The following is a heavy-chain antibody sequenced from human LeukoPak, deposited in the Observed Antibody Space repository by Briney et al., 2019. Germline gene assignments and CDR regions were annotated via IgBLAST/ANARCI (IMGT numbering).Heavy chain of an antibody. V-gene: IGHV3-66*02. CDR3: ARDRLEYYDSSGYLVDY. Sequence: PGGSLRLSCAASGFTVSSNYMSWVRQAPGKGLGWVSVIYSGGSTYYADSVKGRFTISRDNSKNTLYLQMNSLRAEDTAVYYCARDRLEYYDSSGYLVDYWGQGTLVTVSS. CDR2: IYSGGST. D-gene: IGHD3-22*01. CDR1: GFTVSSNY. J-gene: IGHJ4*02.